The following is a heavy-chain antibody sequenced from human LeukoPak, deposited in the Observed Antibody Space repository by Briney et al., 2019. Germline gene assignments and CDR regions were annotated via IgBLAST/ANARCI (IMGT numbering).Heavy chain of an antibody. Sequence: GGSLRLSCAASGFTFSSYEMNWVRQAPGKGLEWVSYISSSGSTIYYADSVKGRFTISRDNAKNSLYLQMNSLRAEDTAVYYCARDNGYSYENWFDPWGQGTLVTVSS. V-gene: IGHV3-48*03. CDR2: ISSSGSTI. J-gene: IGHJ5*02. CDR3: ARDNGYSYENWFDP. CDR1: GFTFSSYE. D-gene: IGHD5-18*01.